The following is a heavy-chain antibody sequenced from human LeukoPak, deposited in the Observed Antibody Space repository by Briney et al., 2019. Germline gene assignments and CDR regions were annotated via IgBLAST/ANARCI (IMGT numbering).Heavy chain of an antibody. CDR3: ATDSVDIVALRGC. J-gene: IGHJ4*02. Sequence: GGSLRLSCAASGFTFSSYAMSWVRQAPGKGLEWVSAISGSGGSTYYADSVKGRFTISRDNSKNTLYLQMNSLRAEDTAVYYCATDSVDIVALRGCWGQGTLVTVSS. CDR2: ISGSGGST. V-gene: IGHV3-23*01. CDR1: GFTFSSYA. D-gene: IGHD5-12*01.